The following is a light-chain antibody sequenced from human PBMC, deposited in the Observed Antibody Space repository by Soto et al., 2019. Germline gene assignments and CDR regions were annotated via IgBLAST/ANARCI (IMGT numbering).Light chain of an antibody. Sequence: QSVLTQPASVSGSPGQSITISCAGGGSDIGANNLVSWYQQHPGTVPRLLIFEVTKRPTGISSRFSGSKSGNTASLTISGLRAEDEADYHCCSYAGSRTFNFGGGTQLTVL. V-gene: IGLV2-23*02. CDR3: CSYAGSRTFN. CDR1: GSDIGANNL. J-gene: IGLJ2*01. CDR2: EVT.